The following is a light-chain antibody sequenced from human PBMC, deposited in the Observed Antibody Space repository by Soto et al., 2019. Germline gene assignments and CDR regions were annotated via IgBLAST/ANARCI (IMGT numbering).Light chain of an antibody. J-gene: IGKJ3*01. V-gene: IGKV1-9*01. Sequence: DIQLTQSPSFLSASVGDRVTITCRASQGISSYFAWYQQNPGKAPKLLIYAASTLQSGVPSRFSGSGSGTKFTLTVSSLQPEDFATYFCQQLNSYPLTFGPGTKVDIK. CDR2: AAS. CDR3: QQLNSYPLT. CDR1: QGISSY.